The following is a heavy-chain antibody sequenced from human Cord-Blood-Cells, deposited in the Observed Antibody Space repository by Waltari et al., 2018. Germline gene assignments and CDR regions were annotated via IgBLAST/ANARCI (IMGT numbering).Heavy chain of an antibody. Sequence: QVQLVQSGAEVKKPGSSVKVSCKASGGTFSSYAISWVRQAPGQGLEWMGGIIPIFGTANYAQKFQGRVTITADESTSTAYMELSSLRSDDTAVYYCARDGGLWFGELLAYFDYWGQGTLVTVSS. CDR2: IIPIFGTA. D-gene: IGHD3-10*01. V-gene: IGHV1-69*01. CDR3: ARDGGLWFGELLAYFDY. CDR1: GGTFSSYA. J-gene: IGHJ4*02.